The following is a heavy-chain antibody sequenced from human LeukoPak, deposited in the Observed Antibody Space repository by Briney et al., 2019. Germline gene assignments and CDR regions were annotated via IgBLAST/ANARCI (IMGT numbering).Heavy chain of an antibody. CDR3: ARFQNYDFWSGYPTDY. CDR1: GYTFTSYA. J-gene: IGHJ4*02. Sequence: SVKVSCKASGYTFTSYAISWVRQAPGQGLEWMGGIIPIFGTANYAQKFQGRVTITADESTSTAYMELSSLRSEDTAVYYCARFQNYDFWSGYPTDYWGQGTLVTVSS. CDR2: IIPIFGTA. D-gene: IGHD3-3*01. V-gene: IGHV1-69*13.